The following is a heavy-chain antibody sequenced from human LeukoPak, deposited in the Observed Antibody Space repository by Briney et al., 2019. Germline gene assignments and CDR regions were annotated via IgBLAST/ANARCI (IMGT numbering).Heavy chain of an antibody. Sequence: PGGSLRLSCAASGFTFSDYTINWVRQAPGKGLEWVSSISTSSSHIYYADSVKGRFTISRDNAKNSLYLQMNSLRAEDTAVYYCARKSCSSTSCRAYYYYMDVWGKGTTVTVSS. J-gene: IGHJ6*03. CDR1: GFTFSDYT. D-gene: IGHD2-2*01. CDR2: ISTSSSHI. V-gene: IGHV3-21*01. CDR3: ARKSCSSTSCRAYYYYMDV.